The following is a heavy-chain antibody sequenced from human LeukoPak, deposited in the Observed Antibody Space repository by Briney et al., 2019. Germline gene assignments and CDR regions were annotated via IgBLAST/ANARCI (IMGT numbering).Heavy chain of an antibody. Sequence: SETLSLTCTVSGSSINNYYWSWIRQPPGKGLEWIGYIYYSGSTNYNPSLKSRVTISVDTSKNQFSLKLSSVTAADTAVYYCARDYYGSSGSRSWFGYWGQGTLVTVSS. CDR2: IYYSGST. J-gene: IGHJ4*02. CDR3: ARDYYGSSGSRSWFGY. D-gene: IGHD3-22*01. CDR1: GSSINNYY. V-gene: IGHV4-59*01.